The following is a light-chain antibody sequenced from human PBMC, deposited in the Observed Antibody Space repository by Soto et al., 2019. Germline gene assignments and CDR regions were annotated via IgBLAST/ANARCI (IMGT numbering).Light chain of an antibody. CDR1: NSNLGAAYD. CDR3: QSYDNSLSALV. CDR2: TNN. V-gene: IGLV1-40*01. Sequence: QSALTQPTSVSGAPGQWITISCVGSNSNLGAAYDVHWYQHLPGAAPELLTFTNNNRPSGVPERVSASKSGVSASLTITGLQAEDEADYYCQSYDNSLSALVFGGGTKLTVL. J-gene: IGLJ2*01.